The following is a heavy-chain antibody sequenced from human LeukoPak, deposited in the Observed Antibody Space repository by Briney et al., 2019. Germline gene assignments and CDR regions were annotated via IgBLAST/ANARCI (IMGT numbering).Heavy chain of an antibody. J-gene: IGHJ4*02. Sequence: GGSLRLSRAASGFSVSNAYMSWVRQAPGKGLEWVSVLFTYGSTYYADSVKGRFTVSRDNSKNTLYLQMNSLRAEDTAVYYCARDEELSFWGQGTLVTVSS. V-gene: IGHV3-53*01. CDR2: LFTYGST. CDR3: ARDEELSF. D-gene: IGHD1-26*01. CDR1: GFSVSNAY.